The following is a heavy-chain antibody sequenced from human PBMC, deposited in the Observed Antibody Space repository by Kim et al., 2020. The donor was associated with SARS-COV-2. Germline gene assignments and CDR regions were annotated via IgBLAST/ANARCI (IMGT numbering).Heavy chain of an antibody. D-gene: IGHD3-3*01. CDR1: GFTFSSYG. Sequence: GGSLRLSCAASGFTFSSYGMHWVRQAPGKGLEWVAVIWYDGSNKYYADSVKGRFTISRDNSKNTLYLQMNSLRAEDTAVYYCAREKRIFGVGYYIYYYGMDVWGQGTTVTVSS. J-gene: IGHJ6*02. CDR3: AREKRIFGVGYYIYYYGMDV. V-gene: IGHV3-33*01. CDR2: IWYDGSNK.